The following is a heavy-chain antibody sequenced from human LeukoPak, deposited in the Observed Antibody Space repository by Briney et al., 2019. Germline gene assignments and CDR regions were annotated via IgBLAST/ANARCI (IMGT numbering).Heavy chain of an antibody. Sequence: PGGSLRLSCAASGFTFSSYAMSWVRQAPGKGLEWVSAISGSGGSTYYADSVKGRFTISRDNSKNTLYLQMNSLRAEGTAVYYCAKDLPYYDFWSGNLDYWGQGTLVTASS. CDR1: GFTFSSYA. D-gene: IGHD3-3*01. J-gene: IGHJ4*02. CDR2: ISGSGGST. CDR3: AKDLPYYDFWSGNLDY. V-gene: IGHV3-23*01.